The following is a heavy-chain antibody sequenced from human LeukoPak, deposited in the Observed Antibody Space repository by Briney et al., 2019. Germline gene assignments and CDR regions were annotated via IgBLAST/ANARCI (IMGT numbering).Heavy chain of an antibody. CDR3: AKVRYDSSGYQSPYFDY. CDR1: GFTFSSYA. CDR2: ISGSGGST. J-gene: IGHJ4*02. Sequence: GGSLRLSCAASGFTFSSYAMSWVRQAPGKGLEWVSVISGSGGSTYYADSVKGRFTISRDDSKNTLYLQMNSLRAEDTAVYYCAKVRYDSSGYQSPYFDYWGQGILVTVSS. V-gene: IGHV3-23*01. D-gene: IGHD3-22*01.